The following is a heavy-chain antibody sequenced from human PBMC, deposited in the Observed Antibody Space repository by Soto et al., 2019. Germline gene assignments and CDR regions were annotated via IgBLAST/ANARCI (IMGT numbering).Heavy chain of an antibody. D-gene: IGHD2-15*01. V-gene: IGHV3-23*01. CDR2: ISGSGGST. CDR1: GFTFSSYA. CDR3: ANFPEPGYCSGGSCYIDPPFYFDY. J-gene: IGHJ4*02. Sequence: PGGSLRLSCAASGFTFSSYAMSWVRQAPGKGLEWVSAISGSGGSTYYADSVKGRFTISRDNSKNTLYLQMNSLRAEDTAVYYCANFPEPGYCSGGSCYIDPPFYFDYWGQGTLVTVSS.